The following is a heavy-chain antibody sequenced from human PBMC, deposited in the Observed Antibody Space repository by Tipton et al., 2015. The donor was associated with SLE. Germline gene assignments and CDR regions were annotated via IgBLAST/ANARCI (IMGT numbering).Heavy chain of an antibody. D-gene: IGHD3-10*01. Sequence: TLSLTCTVSGGSISSGGYYWSWIRPHPGKGLEWLGYIYYSGSTYYNPSLKSRVTISVDTSKNQFSLKLSSVTAADTAVYYCARDTAHYGSGDGAFDIWGQGTMVTVSS. CDR3: ARDTAHYGSGDGAFDI. CDR1: GGSISSGGYY. CDR2: IYYSGST. V-gene: IGHV4-31*03. J-gene: IGHJ3*02.